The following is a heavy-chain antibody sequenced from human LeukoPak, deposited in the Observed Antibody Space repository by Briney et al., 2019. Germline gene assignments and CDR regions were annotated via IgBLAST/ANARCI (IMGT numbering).Heavy chain of an antibody. Sequence: ASVKVSCKASGYTFTSYYMHWVRQAPGQGLEWMGIINPSGGSTSYAQKFQGRVTMARDTSTSTVYMELSSLRSEDTAVYYCARGGGRWLQLGAFDIWGQGTMVTVSS. CDR3: ARGGGRWLQLGAFDI. D-gene: IGHD5-24*01. CDR2: INPSGGST. J-gene: IGHJ3*02. CDR1: GYTFTSYY. V-gene: IGHV1-46*01.